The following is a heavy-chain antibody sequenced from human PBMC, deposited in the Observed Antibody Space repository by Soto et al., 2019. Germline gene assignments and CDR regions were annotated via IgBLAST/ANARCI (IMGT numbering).Heavy chain of an antibody. CDR1: GFTFSSYA. CDR3: AREGVFGGFGVVPAYYFDY. D-gene: IGHD2-2*01. J-gene: IGHJ4*02. Sequence: GGSLRLSCAASGFTFSSYAMHWVRQAPGKRLEWVAVISYDGSNKYYADSVKGRFTISRDNSKNTLYLQMKSLRAEDTAVYYCAREGVFGGFGVVPAYYFDYWGQGTLVTVSS. V-gene: IGHV3-30-3*01. CDR2: ISYDGSNK.